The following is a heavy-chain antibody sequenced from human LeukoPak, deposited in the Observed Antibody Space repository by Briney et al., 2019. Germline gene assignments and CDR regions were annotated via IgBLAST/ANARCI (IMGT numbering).Heavy chain of an antibody. J-gene: IGHJ4*02. V-gene: IGHV3-21*01. CDR3: ARDPSGWELPGYFDY. CDR1: GFTFSSYA. Sequence: GGSLRLSCAASGFTFSSYAMRWVRQAPGKGLEWVSGISGSGSSTYYADSVKGRFTISRDNAKNSLYLQMNSLRAEDTAVYYCARDPSGWELPGYFDYWGQGTLVTVSS. D-gene: IGHD1-26*01. CDR2: ISGSGSST.